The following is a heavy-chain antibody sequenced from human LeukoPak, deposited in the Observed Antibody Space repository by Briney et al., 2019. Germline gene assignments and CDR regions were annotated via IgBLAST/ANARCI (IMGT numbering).Heavy chain of an antibody. J-gene: IGHJ6*03. CDR1: GASVNSHC. Sequence: TLSLTCTVSGASVNSHCWSWIRMPPGKGLEWIGNIDCSWGANYNPSLNRHVTMSLETSRTQVSLNLISVNAADTAVYYCARVPEGRMGYFYYIDVWGIGTTVTVSS. CDR3: ARVPEGRMGYFYYIDV. V-gene: IGHV4-59*02. CDR2: IDCSWGA. D-gene: IGHD3-22*01.